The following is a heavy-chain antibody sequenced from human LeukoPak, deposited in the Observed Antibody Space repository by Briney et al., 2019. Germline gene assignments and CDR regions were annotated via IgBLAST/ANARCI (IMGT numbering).Heavy chain of an antibody. V-gene: IGHV3-30-3*01. Sequence: GGSLRLSCAASGFTFSSYAMHWVRQAPGKGLEWVAVISYDGSNKYYADSVKGRFTISRDNSKNTLYLQMNSLRAEDTAVYYCAKAPRGYCSSTSCPGPAEYFQHWGQGTLVTVSS. CDR2: ISYDGSNK. J-gene: IGHJ1*01. CDR1: GFTFSSYA. D-gene: IGHD2-2*01. CDR3: AKAPRGYCSSTSCPGPAEYFQH.